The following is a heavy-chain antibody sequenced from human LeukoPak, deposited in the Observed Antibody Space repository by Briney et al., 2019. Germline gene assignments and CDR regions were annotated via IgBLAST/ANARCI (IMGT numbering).Heavy chain of an antibody. CDR2: IFDIGNT. D-gene: IGHD2-2*01. Sequence: TETLSLTCTVSGGSMNDYYWTWVRQPPGRGLEWIGYIFDIGNTNYNPSLKSRVTISLDTSKNQFSLRLNSVTAADTAVYYCAKGMMPDWFDPWGQGTLVTVSS. CDR1: GGSMNDYY. J-gene: IGHJ5*02. CDR3: AKGMMPDWFDP. V-gene: IGHV4-59*01.